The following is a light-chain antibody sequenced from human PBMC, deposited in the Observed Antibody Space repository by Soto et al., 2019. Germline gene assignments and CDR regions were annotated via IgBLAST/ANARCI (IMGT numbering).Light chain of an antibody. Sequence: IVITLSPATLSVSQGGRATLSCRASQSISTKLAWYQQKPGQAPRLLIYGASTRAPGIPVRFSGSGSGTDFTLTISSLQAEDVAVYYCQQYYSPITFAQGTRLEI. CDR3: QQYYSPIT. V-gene: IGKV3-15*01. CDR2: GAS. J-gene: IGKJ5*01. CDR1: QSISTK.